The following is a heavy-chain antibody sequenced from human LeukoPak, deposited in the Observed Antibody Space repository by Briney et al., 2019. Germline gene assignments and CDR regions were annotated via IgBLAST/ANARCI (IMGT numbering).Heavy chain of an antibody. D-gene: IGHD1-1*01. V-gene: IGHV3-74*01. CDR3: VRTTYGPEY. J-gene: IGHJ4*02. Sequence: GGSLRLSCAASGSTFSRHWMHWVRQAPGKGLAWVSRISGDGSSTSYADSVKGRFTIYRDNAKNTMYLQMNSLTVEDTAVYYCVRTTYGPEYWGQGTLVTVSS. CDR2: ISGDGSST. CDR1: GSTFSRHW.